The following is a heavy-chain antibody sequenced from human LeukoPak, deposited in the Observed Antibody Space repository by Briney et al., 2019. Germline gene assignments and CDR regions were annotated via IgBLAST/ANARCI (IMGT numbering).Heavy chain of an antibody. J-gene: IGHJ6*03. V-gene: IGHV1-18*01. Sequence: ASVKVSCKASGYTFTNYGISWVRQDPGQGLEWMGWISAYNGHAKYAQNLQGRATMTTDTSTTTAYMELRSLRSDDTAVYYCARAWSRRDYYYYMDVWGKGTTVTVSS. CDR3: ARAWSRRDYYYYMDV. D-gene: IGHD3-3*01. CDR1: GYTFTNYG. CDR2: ISAYNGHA.